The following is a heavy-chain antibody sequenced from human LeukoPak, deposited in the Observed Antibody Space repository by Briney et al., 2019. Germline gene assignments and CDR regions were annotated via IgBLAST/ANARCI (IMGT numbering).Heavy chain of an antibody. D-gene: IGHD3-10*01. CDR2: IYYSGST. V-gene: IGHV4-39*07. CDR3: ARDTPRLWSLDV. J-gene: IGHJ6*02. CDR1: GGSISSSSYY. Sequence: SETLSLTCTVSGGSISSSSYYWGWIRQPPGKGLEWIGSIYYSGSTYYNPSLKSRVTISVDTSKNQFSLKLSSVTAADTAVYYCARDTPRLWSLDVWGQGTTVTVSS.